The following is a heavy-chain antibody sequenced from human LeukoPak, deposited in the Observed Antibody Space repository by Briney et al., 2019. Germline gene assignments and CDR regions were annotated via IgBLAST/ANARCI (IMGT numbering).Heavy chain of an antibody. CDR1: GYSFTSYW. CDR3: ARHLTYASAWYCPDY. D-gene: IGHD6-19*01. V-gene: IGHV5-51*01. CDR2: IYPGDSGT. J-gene: IGHJ4*02. Sequence: PGESLKIPCKGSGYSFTSYWIGWVRQMPGKGLEWMGIIYPGDSGTRYSPSFQGQVTISADKSISTAYLQWSSLKASDTAMYYCARHLTYASAWYCPDYWGQGTLVTVSS.